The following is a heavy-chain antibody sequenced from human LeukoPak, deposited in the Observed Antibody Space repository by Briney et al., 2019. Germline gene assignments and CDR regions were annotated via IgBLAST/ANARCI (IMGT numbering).Heavy chain of an antibody. CDR3: ARDRVDYGDSYYFDY. D-gene: IGHD4-17*01. J-gene: IGHJ4*02. CDR2: ISYDGSNK. V-gene: IGHV3-30*04. Sequence: GGSLRLSCAASGFTFSSYAMHWVRQAPGKGLEWVAVISYDGSNKYYADSVKGRFTISRDNSKNTLYLQMNSLRAEDTAVYYCARDRVDYGDSYYFDYSGQRNLVTVSS. CDR1: GFTFSSYA.